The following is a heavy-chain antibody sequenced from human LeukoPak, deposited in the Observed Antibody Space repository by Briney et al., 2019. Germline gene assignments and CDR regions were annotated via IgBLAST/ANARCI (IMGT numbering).Heavy chain of an antibody. CDR3: ARAGVRDSSGWYYFDY. CDR1: GFTFDDYA. Sequence: GGSLRLSCAASGFTFDDYAMHWVRQAPGKGLEWGSGISWNSGSIGYADSVKGRFTISRDNAKNSLYLQMHSLRAEDMALYYCARAGVRDSSGWYYFDYLGQGTLVTVSS. D-gene: IGHD6-19*01. V-gene: IGHV3-9*03. CDR2: ISWNSGSI. J-gene: IGHJ4*02.